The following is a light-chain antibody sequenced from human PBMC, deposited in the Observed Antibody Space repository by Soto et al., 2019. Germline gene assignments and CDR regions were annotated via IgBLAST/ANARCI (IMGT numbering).Light chain of an antibody. Sequence: EIVLTQSPGTLSLSPGERATLSCRASQSVSSSYLAWYQQKPGQAPRLLIYGASSRATGIPDRFSGGGSGTDFTLTIRRLEPEDFAVYYCQQYGSSRTFGQGTKLEIK. CDR3: QQYGSSRT. V-gene: IGKV3-20*01. J-gene: IGKJ2*02. CDR1: QSVSSSY. CDR2: GAS.